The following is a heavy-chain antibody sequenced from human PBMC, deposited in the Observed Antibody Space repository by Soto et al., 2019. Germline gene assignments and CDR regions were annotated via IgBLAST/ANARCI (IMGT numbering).Heavy chain of an antibody. D-gene: IGHD2-2*01. CDR3: SRVGCSNSKCYTRGMDV. V-gene: IGHV4-4*07. Sequence: SETLTLTCTVSGGSISGYYWSWVRQPAGKGLEWVGRIYSDGTTNYSPSLKSRVTTSLDTSKDQFSPHLNSVTAADTAVYYCSRVGCSNSKCYTRGMDVWGQGTTVTVSS. CDR1: GGSISGYY. CDR2: IYSDGTT. J-gene: IGHJ6*02.